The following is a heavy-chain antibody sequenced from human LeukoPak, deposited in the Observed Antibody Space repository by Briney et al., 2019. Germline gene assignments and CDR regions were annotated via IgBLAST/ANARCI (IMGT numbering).Heavy chain of an antibody. CDR1: GFTFSSYG. CDR2: ISYDGSNK. Sequence: PGGSLRLSCAASGFTFSSYGMHWVRQAPGKGLEWVAVISYDGSNKYYADSVKGRFTISRDNSKNTLYLQMNSLRAEDTAVYYCANERDGYRPFDYWGQGTLVTVSS. V-gene: IGHV3-30*18. CDR3: ANERDGYRPFDY. D-gene: IGHD5-24*01. J-gene: IGHJ4*02.